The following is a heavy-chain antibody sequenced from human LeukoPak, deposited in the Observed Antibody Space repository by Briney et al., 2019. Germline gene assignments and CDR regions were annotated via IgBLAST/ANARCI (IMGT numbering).Heavy chain of an antibody. CDR3: ARDQAAACSLYYYYYMDV. J-gene: IGHJ6*03. Sequence: GGSLRLSCAASGFTFSSFEMNWVRQAPGKGLEWVAVISYDGSNKYYADSVKGRFTISRDNSKNTLYLQMNSLRAEDTAVYYCARDQAAACSLYYYYYMDVWGKGTTVTVSS. V-gene: IGHV3-30*04. CDR1: GFTFSSFE. CDR2: ISYDGSNK. D-gene: IGHD6-25*01.